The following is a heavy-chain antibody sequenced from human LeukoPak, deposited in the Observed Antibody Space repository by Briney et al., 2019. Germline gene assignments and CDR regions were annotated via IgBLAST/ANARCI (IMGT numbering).Heavy chain of an antibody. CDR3: AKGGLHRYSQNWFDP. D-gene: IGHD5-18*01. Sequence: TGGSLRLSCAASGFTFSSYAMSWVRQAPGKGLEWVSAISGSGGSTYYSDSVKGRFTISRDNSKNTLYLQMNSLRAEDTAVYYCAKGGLHRYSQNWFDPWGQGTLVTVSS. CDR1: GFTFSSYA. V-gene: IGHV3-23*01. J-gene: IGHJ5*02. CDR2: ISGSGGST.